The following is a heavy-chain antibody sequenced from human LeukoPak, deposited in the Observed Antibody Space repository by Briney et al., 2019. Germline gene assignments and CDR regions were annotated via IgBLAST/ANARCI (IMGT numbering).Heavy chain of an antibody. V-gene: IGHV3-33*01. CDR3: ARDILPNYGDYKHNYYYYGMDV. CDR2: IWYDGSNK. Sequence: GGSLRLSCAASGFTFSSYGMHWVRQAPGKGLEWVAVIWYDGSNKYYVDSVKGRFTISRDNSKNTLYLQMNSLRAEDTAVYYCARDILPNYGDYKHNYYYYGMDVWGQGTTVTVSS. D-gene: IGHD4-17*01. J-gene: IGHJ6*02. CDR1: GFTFSSYG.